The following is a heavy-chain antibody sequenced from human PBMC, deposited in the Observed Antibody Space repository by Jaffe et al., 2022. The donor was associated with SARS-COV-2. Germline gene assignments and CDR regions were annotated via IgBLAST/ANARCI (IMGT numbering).Heavy chain of an antibody. CDR1: GGSISSGGYS. J-gene: IGHJ4*02. Sequence: QLQLQESGSGLVKPSQTLSLTCAVSGGSISSGGYSWSWIRQPPGKGLEWIGYIYHSGSTYYNPSLKSRVTISVDRSKNQFSLKLSSVTAADTAVYYCARAPIHYDILTGLGLSGYYFDYWGQGTLVTVSS. D-gene: IGHD3-9*01. CDR2: IYHSGST. CDR3: ARAPIHYDILTGLGLSGYYFDY. V-gene: IGHV4-30-2*01.